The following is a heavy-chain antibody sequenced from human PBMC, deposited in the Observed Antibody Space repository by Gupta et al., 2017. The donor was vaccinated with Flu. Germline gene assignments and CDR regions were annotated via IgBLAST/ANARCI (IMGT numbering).Heavy chain of an antibody. J-gene: IGHJ4*02. D-gene: IGHD3-16*01. CDR2: MNPNSGNT. CDR3: ARVARSRSVWGNGLGY. Sequence: QVQLVQSGAEVKKPGASVKVSCKASGYTFTSYDINWVRQATGQGLEWMGWMNPNSGNTGYAQKFQGRVTMTRNTSISTAYMELSSLRSEDTAVYYCARVARSRSVWGNGLGYWGQGTLVTVSS. V-gene: IGHV1-8*01. CDR1: GYTFTSYD.